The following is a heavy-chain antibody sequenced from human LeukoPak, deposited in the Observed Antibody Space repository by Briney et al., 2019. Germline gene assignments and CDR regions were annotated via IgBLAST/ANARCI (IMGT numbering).Heavy chain of an antibody. Sequence: PPGGSLRLSCAASGFTFSNHAMSWVRQAPGKGLQWVSVISGSGRTTEYADSVKGRFTISRDNSKNTLSLQMNSLRVEDTAIYYCAKNVVVKRYFDYWGQGTLITVSS. D-gene: IGHD2-15*01. J-gene: IGHJ4*02. CDR1: GFTFSNHA. CDR3: AKNVVVKRYFDY. CDR2: ISGSGRTT. V-gene: IGHV3-23*01.